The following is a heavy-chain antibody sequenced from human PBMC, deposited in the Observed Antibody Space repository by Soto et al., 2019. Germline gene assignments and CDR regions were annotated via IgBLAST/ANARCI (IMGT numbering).Heavy chain of an antibody. CDR1: GDTFVDYA. CDR3: VTYPLVRGVVRGMGV. J-gene: IGHJ6*02. Sequence: QVQLEQSGAEVKKPGSSVKVSCRTPGDTFVDYAISWVRQAPGQGLEWMGGIIPFYGTTNYAQNFQGRVTFTAGNYMSEVFMELGGLKSDDTAVYYCVTYPLVRGVVRGMGVWGQGTTITVSS. V-gene: IGHV1-69*06. D-gene: IGHD3-10*01. CDR2: IIPFYGTT.